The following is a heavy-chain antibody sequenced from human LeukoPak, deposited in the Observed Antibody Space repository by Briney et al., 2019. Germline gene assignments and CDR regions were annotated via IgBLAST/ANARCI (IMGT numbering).Heavy chain of an antibody. D-gene: IGHD4-17*01. CDR2: ISGSGGST. J-gene: IGHJ4*02. Sequence: GGSLRLSCAASGFTFSSYAMSWVRQAPGKGLEWVSAISGSGGSTYYADSVKGRFTISRDNSKNTLYLQMNSLRVEDTAVYYSAKDPPDYGDYVAYFDYWGQGTLVTVSS. CDR3: AKDPPDYGDYVAYFDY. CDR1: GFTFSSYA. V-gene: IGHV3-23*01.